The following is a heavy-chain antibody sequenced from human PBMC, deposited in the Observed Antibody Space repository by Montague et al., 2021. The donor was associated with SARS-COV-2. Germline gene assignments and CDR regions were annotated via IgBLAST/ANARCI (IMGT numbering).Heavy chain of an antibody. V-gene: IGHV3-74*01. CDR2: IKPDGTST. CDR1: GFTFRSYW. D-gene: IGHD3-10*01. CDR3: VRPLWFGDSDYFFDS. Sequence: SLRLSCAASGFTFRSYWMHWVRQVPGRGPIWVSRIKPDGTSTNYAASVKGRFTISRDNAKNTLSLQLNNLRAEDTAVYYCVRPLWFGDSDYFFDSWGQGTLVTVSS. J-gene: IGHJ4*02.